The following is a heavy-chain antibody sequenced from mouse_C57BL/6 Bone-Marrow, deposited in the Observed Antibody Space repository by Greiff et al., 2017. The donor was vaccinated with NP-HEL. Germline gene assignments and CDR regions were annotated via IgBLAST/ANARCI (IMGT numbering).Heavy chain of an antibody. CDR3: ARHGGVATGYFDV. CDR2: ISNGGGST. D-gene: IGHD1-1*01. J-gene: IGHJ1*03. CDR1: GFTFSDYY. Sequence: EVKLMESGGGLVQPGGSLKLSCAASGFTFSDYYMYWVRQTPEKRLEWVAYISNGGGSTYYPDTVKGRFTISRDNAKNTLYLQMSRLKSEDTAMYYCARHGGVATGYFDVWGTGTTVTVSS. V-gene: IGHV5-12*01.